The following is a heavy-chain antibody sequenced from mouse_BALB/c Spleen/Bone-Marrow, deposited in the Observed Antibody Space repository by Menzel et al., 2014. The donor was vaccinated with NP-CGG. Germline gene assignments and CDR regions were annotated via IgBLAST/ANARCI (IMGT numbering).Heavy chain of an antibody. V-gene: IGHV1S81*02. CDR3: TRSGPGFAY. J-gene: IGHJ3*01. Sequence: QVQLQQSGAELVKPGASVKLSCKASGYTFTNYFMYWVKQRPGQGLEWIGEINPNNGGTNFKGNFKSKATLTLDKSSSTAYMQLSSLTSEDSAVYYCTRSGPGFAYWGHGTLLTVSA. CDR2: INPNNGGT. CDR1: GYTFTNYF.